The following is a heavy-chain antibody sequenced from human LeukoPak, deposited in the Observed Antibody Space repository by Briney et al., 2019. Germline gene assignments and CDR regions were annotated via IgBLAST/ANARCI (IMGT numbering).Heavy chain of an antibody. CDR1: GGSFDGYY. CDR3: ATSTIFGVVTYYYGMDV. D-gene: IGHD3-3*01. CDR2: ISSSSSYI. Sequence: KPSETLSLTCAVFGGSFDGYYWNWVRQAPGKGLEWVSSISSSSSYIYYADSVKGRFTISRDNAKNSLYLQMNSLRAEDTAVYYCATSTIFGVVTYYYGMDVWGQGTTVTVSS. J-gene: IGHJ6*02. V-gene: IGHV3-21*01.